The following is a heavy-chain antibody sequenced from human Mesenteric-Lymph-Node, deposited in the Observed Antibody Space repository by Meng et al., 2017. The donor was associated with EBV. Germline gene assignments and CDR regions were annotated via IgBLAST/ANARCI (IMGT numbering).Heavy chain of an antibody. V-gene: IGHV3-21*01. CDR2: ISSSSSYI. J-gene: IGHJ5*02. CDR1: GFTFSSYS. D-gene: IGHD6-19*01. Sequence: EVQLVESGGXXXXXGXSLXPSCAASGFTFSSYSMNWVRQAPGKGLEWVSSISSSSSYIYYADSVKGRFTISRDNAKNSLYLQMNSLRAEDTAVYYCARIAVAENWFDPWGQGTLVTVSS. CDR3: ARIAVAENWFDP.